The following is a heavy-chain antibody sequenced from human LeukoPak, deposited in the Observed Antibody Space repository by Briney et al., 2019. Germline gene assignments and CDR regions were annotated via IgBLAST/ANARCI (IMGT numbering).Heavy chain of an antibody. J-gene: IGHJ3*02. Sequence: PSETLSLTCTVSGGSISGSAYYWSWIRQPPGKGLEWIGYIYYSGSTNYNPSLKSRVTISVDTSKNQFSLKLSSVTAADTAVYYCARRDRAYGLTTGDAFDIWGQGTMVTVSS. D-gene: IGHD4-17*01. V-gene: IGHV4-61*05. CDR1: GGSISGSAYY. CDR3: ARRDRAYGLTTGDAFDI. CDR2: IYYSGST.